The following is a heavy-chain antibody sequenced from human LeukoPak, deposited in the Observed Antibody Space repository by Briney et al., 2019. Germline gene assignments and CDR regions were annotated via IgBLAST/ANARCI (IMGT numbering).Heavy chain of an antibody. Sequence: PGGSLRLSCAASGFTFSSYEMNWVRQAPGKGLEWVSYSSGDGRTMYYADSVKGRFTISRDSGTNSLYLQMNSLRAEDTAVYYCARGDGVATRYYYGLDVWGQGTTVNVSS. D-gene: IGHD5-12*01. CDR2: SSGDGRTM. V-gene: IGHV3-48*03. J-gene: IGHJ6*02. CDR1: GFTFSSYE. CDR3: ARGDGVATRYYYGLDV.